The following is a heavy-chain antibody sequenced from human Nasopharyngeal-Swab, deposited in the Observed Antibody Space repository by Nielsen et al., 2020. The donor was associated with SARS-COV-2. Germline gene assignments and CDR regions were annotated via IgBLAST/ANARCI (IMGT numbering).Heavy chain of an antibody. CDR2: ISSSSSYT. V-gene: IGHV3-21*01. J-gene: IGHJ4*02. Sequence: WIRQPPGKGLEWVSSISSSSSYTYYADSVKGRFTISRDNAKNSLYLQMNSLRAEDTAVYYCARDGEPELYYFDYWGQGTLVTVSS. D-gene: IGHD1-14*01. CDR3: ARDGEPELYYFDY.